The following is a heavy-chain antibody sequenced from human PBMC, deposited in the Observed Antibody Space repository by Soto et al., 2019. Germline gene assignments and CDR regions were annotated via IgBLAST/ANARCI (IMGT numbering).Heavy chain of an antibody. CDR3: ARSDRGYSYVVYGMDV. D-gene: IGHD5-18*01. J-gene: IGHJ6*02. V-gene: IGHV3-23*01. Sequence: RLSCAAPGFTFSSYAMSWVRQAPGKGLEWVSAISGSGGSTYYADSVKGRFTISRDNSKNTLYLQMNSLRAEDTAVYYCARSDRGYSYVVYGMDVWGQGTTVTVSS. CDR2: ISGSGGST. CDR1: GFTFSSYA.